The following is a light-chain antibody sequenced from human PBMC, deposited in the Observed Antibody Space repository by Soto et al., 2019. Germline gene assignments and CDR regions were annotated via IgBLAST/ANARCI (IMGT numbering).Light chain of an antibody. CDR2: DTS. CDR1: TGVVTSTHY. Sequence: QTVVTQEPSLTVSPGGTVTLTCGSSTGVVTSTHYPYWFQQKPGQAPRTLIYDTSNKHSWTPARFSGSLLGGKAALTRSGARPEDEADYYGLLVYGGAWVFGGGTQLTVL. V-gene: IGLV7-46*01. CDR3: LLVYGGAWV. J-gene: IGLJ3*02.